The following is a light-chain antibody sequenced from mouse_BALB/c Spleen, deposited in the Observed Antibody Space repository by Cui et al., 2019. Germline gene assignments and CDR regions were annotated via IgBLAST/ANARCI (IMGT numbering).Light chain of an antibody. V-gene: IGKV4-68*01. J-gene: IGKJ5*01. Sequence: QIVLTKFPALMTPSPGEKVTRTCSASSSVSYMYWYQQKPRSSPKPWIYLTSNLAAGVPARFSGSGSGTSYSLTISSMEAEDAATYYCQQWSSNPLTFGAGTKLELK. CDR1: SSVSY. CDR2: LTS. CDR3: QQWSSNPLT.